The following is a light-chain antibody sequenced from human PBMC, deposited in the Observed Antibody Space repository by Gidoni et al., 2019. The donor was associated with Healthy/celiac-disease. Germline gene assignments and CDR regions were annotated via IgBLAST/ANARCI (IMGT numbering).Light chain of an antibody. CDR3: SSYAGSTPYV. J-gene: IGLJ1*01. Sequence: QPALTQPPSASGSPGQPATISCTGTSSDVGGYNYVSWYQQHPGKAPKLMIYEVSKRPSGVPDRFSGSKSGNTASLTVSGLQAEYEADYYCSSYAGSTPYVFGTGTKVTVL. CDR1: SSDVGGYNY. CDR2: EVS. V-gene: IGLV2-8*01.